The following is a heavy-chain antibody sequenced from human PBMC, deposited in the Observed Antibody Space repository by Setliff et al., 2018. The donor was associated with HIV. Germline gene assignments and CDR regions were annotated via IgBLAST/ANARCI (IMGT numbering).Heavy chain of an antibody. V-gene: IGHV1-69*05. CDR3: AKEVGGSYAVGSKVLDS. D-gene: IGHD3-16*01. Sequence: SVKVSCKASGGTFSSYVISWVRQAPGQGPEWMGGIIPMYGVTNYAQKFQGRVTITTDESTRTLYMELSSLTSEDTAVYYCAKEVGGSYAVGSKVLDSWGQGTLVTVSS. J-gene: IGHJ4*02. CDR2: IIPMYGVT. CDR1: GGTFSSYV.